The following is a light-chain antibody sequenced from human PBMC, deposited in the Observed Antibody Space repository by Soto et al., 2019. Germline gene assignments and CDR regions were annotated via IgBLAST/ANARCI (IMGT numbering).Light chain of an antibody. CDR3: QQRSNWPLT. CDR1: QSVSRY. J-gene: IGKJ4*01. V-gene: IGKV3-11*01. CDR2: DAS. Sequence: IVLTQSPDTLSLSPLEIATLSCMASQSVSRYLAWYQQKPGQTPRLLIYDASNRAAGIPARFSGSGSGTDFTLTISSLEPEDFAVYYCQQRSNWPLTFGGGTKVDIK.